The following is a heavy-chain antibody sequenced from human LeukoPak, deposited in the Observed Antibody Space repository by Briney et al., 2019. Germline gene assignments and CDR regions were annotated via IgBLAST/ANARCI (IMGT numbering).Heavy chain of an antibody. CDR2: IFYSGSA. CDR3: AKQSATSSVNDY. J-gene: IGHJ4*02. V-gene: IGHV4-39*01. D-gene: IGHD4-17*01. Sequence: PSETLSLTCTVSGGSISSSSYYWGWIRQPPGKGLAWIGSIFYSGSAYYNPSLKSQVTISIDTSKNQFSLKLNSVTAADTAVYYCAKQSATSSVNDYWGQGTLVTVSS. CDR1: GGSISSSSYY.